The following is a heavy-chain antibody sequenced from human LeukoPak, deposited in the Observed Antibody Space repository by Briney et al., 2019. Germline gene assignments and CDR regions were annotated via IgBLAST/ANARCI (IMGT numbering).Heavy chain of an antibody. CDR3: ARDERSSGYHMGH. CDR2: INPNSGGT. D-gene: IGHD3-22*01. CDR1: GYTFTGYY. J-gene: IGHJ4*02. Sequence: GASVKVSCKASGYTFTGYYMHWVRQAPGQGLEWMGWINPNSGGTNYAQKFQGRVTMTRDTSISTAYMELSRLRSDDTAVYYCARDERSSGYHMGHWGQGTLVTVSS. V-gene: IGHV1-2*02.